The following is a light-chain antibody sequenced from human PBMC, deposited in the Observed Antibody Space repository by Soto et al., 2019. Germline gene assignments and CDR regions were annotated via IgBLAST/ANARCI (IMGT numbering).Light chain of an antibody. CDR1: QSVSSY. CDR2: RAS. V-gene: IGKV1-5*03. Sequence: EIQMTQSPATLSASVGERATLTCRASQSVSSYLAWYQQKPGQAPKLLIYRASNWANGVSSRFSGSGSGTDFTLTISSLQPDDFATYYCQHARTFPRTFGQGTRLDIK. J-gene: IGKJ5*01. CDR3: QHARTFPRT.